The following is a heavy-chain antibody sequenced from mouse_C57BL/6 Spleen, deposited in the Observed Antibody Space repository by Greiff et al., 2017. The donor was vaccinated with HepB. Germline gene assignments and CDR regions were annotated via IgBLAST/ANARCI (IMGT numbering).Heavy chain of an antibody. V-gene: IGHV1-81*01. J-gene: IGHJ2*01. CDR3: ARGERLLYYFDY. Sequence: VKLQESGAELARPGASVKLSCKASGYTFTSYGISWVKQRTGQGLEWIGEIYPRSGNTYYNEKFKGKATLTADKSSSTAYMELRSLTSEDSAVYFCARGERLLYYFDYWGQGTTLTVSS. CDR2: IYPRSGNT. CDR1: GYTFTSYG.